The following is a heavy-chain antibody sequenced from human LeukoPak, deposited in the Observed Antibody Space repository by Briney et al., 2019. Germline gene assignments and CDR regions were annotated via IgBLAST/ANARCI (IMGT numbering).Heavy chain of an antibody. CDR1: GGSISSYY. D-gene: IGHD2-2*01. J-gene: IGHJ4*02. V-gene: IGHV4-4*07. CDR2: IYTSGST. CDR3: ARGVDCSSTSCYTFDY. Sequence: SETLSLTCTVSGGSISSYYWSWIRQPAGKGLEWIGRIYTSGSTNYNPSLKSRVTMSVDTSKNQFSLKLSSVTAADTAVYYCARGVDCSSTSCYTFDYWGQGTLVTVSS.